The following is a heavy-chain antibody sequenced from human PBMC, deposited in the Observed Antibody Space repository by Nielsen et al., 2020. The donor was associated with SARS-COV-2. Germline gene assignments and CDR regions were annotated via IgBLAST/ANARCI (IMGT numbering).Heavy chain of an antibody. CDR2: ISWDGGST. V-gene: IGHV3-43*01. J-gene: IGHJ5*02. CDR1: GFTFDDYT. D-gene: IGHD4-17*01. Sequence: GESLKISCAASGFTFDDYTMHWVRQAPGKGLEWVSLISWDGGSTYYADSVKGRFTISRDNSKNTLYLQMNSLRAEDTAVYYCAKDSSAGYGDYEWDWFDPWGQGTLVTVSS. CDR3: AKDSSAGYGDYEWDWFDP.